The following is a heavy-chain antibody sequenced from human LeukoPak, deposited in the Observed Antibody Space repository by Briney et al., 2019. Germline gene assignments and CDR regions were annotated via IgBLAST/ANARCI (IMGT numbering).Heavy chain of an antibody. D-gene: IGHD1-1*01. V-gene: IGHV3-30*04. Sequence: GRSLRLSCAASGFTFSSYAMHWVRQAPGKGLEWVAVISYDGSNKYYAGSVSVRFIISRDSSKNTLFFQMNRLTPEDTAVYYCVRGAPSYSGTRTPKFDYWGQGTLVTVSS. CDR3: VRGAPSYSGTRTPKFDY. CDR1: GFTFSSYA. CDR2: ISYDGSNK. J-gene: IGHJ4*02.